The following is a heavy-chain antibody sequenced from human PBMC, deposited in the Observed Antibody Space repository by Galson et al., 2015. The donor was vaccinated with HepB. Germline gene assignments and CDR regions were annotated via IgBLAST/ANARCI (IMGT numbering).Heavy chain of an antibody. CDR2: INGDGTAT. CDR1: GFTFSNSW. J-gene: IGHJ4*02. Sequence: LRLSCAASGFTFSNSWMHWVRQAPGEGLMFVSLINGDGTATTYTDSVKGRFTVSRDNAKNTLYPQMHSLRAEDTAIYYCARDGGWGSTDYWGQGTLVTVSS. V-gene: IGHV3-74*01. D-gene: IGHD2-15*01. CDR3: ARDGGWGSTDY.